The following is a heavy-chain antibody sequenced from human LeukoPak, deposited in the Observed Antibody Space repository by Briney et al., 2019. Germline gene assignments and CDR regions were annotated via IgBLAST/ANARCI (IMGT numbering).Heavy chain of an antibody. CDR1: GFTFSSYW. CDR2: IKKDGSEK. V-gene: IGHV3-7*01. D-gene: IGHD3-22*01. Sequence: GGSLRLSCAASGFTFSSYWMSWVRQAPGKGLEWVAEIKKDGSEKSYVDSVKGRFTISRDNAQKSLYLQMSSLRAEDTAIYYCATMSLGRNFDYWGQGTLVTVSS. J-gene: IGHJ4*02. CDR3: ATMSLGRNFDY.